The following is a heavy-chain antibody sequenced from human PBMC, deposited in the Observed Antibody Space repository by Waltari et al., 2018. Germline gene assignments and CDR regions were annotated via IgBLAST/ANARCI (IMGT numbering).Heavy chain of an antibody. Sequence: EVQLVESGGGLVKSGGSQRLSCAASGFTFSSYSMNWVRQAPGKGLEWLSIISRSRTYIYYSDSVKGRFTISRDNAKNSVFLQMNSLRAEDTAMYYCARAGLSASGVVLDDAFDIWGQGTMVIVSS. V-gene: IGHV3-21*01. CDR3: ARAGLSASGVVLDDAFDI. CDR2: ISRSRTYI. CDR1: GFTFSSYS. D-gene: IGHD3-3*01. J-gene: IGHJ3*02.